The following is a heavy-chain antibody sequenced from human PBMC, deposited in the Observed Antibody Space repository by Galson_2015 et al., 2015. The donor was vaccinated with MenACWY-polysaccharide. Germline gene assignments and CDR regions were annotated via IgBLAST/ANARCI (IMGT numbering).Heavy chain of an antibody. V-gene: IGHV3-23*01. CDR3: ARAGRTDFVVVGYGWGIDY. CDR1: GFRFRTYS. Sequence: SLRLSCAGSGFRFRTYSMNWVRQAPGEGLEWVSYIRTEGDRTHYADSVKSRFTVSGDNSKNTLYLQMNSLRAADTAIYYCARAGRTDFVVVGYGWGIDYWGRGALVTVSS. CDR2: IRTEGDRT. J-gene: IGHJ4*02. D-gene: IGHD2-2*01.